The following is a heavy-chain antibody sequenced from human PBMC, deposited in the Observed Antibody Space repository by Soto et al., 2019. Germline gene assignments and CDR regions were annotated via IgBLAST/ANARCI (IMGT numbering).Heavy chain of an antibody. D-gene: IGHD6-19*01. CDR2: ISSSGSTI. CDR1: GFTFSDYY. Sequence: GGSLRLSCAASGFTFSDYYMSWIRQAPGKGLEWVSYISSSGSTIYYADSVKGRFTISRDNAKNSLYLQMNSLRAEDTAVYYCAREPGYSSGWYRLYYYYGMDVWGQGTTVTGSS. V-gene: IGHV3-11*01. J-gene: IGHJ6*02. CDR3: AREPGYSSGWYRLYYYYGMDV.